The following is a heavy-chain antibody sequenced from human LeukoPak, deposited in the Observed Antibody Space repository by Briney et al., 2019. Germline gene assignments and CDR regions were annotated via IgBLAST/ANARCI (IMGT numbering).Heavy chain of an antibody. CDR2: IRYDGSNK. J-gene: IGHJ6*03. V-gene: IGHV3-30*02. D-gene: IGHD1-26*01. CDR1: GFTFSSCV. CDR3: AKEGGSNNYYYYYMDV. Sequence: GGSLRLSCAASGFTFSSCVMHWVRQAPGKGLEWVAFIRYDGSNKYYADSVKGRFTISRDNSRNTLYLQMNSLRAEDTAVYYCAKEGGSNNYYYYYMDVWGRGTTVTVSS.